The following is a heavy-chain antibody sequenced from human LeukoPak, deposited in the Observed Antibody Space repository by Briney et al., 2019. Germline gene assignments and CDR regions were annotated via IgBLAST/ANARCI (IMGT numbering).Heavy chain of an antibody. CDR1: GITFSSFW. CDR3: TRAVAGRDRYFDY. J-gene: IGHJ4*02. D-gene: IGHD6-19*01. Sequence: GGSLRLSCAASGITFSSFWMSWVRQAPGKGLEWVANIKQDGGEKYYVDSVKGRFTISRGNAKNSLYLQMNSLRAEDTAVYYCTRAVAGRDRYFDYWGQGTLVTVSS. CDR2: IKQDGGEK. V-gene: IGHV3-7*03.